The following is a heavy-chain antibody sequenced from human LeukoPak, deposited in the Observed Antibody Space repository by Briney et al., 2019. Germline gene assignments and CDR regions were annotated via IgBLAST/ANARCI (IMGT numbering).Heavy chain of an antibody. CDR2: IVYDGSEK. CDR1: GFTFSSYS. D-gene: IGHD4-11*01. J-gene: IGHJ4*02. CDR3: AKVGLTVTTILDYFDY. V-gene: IGHV3-30*04. Sequence: GGSLRLSCAASGFTFSSYSMNWVRQAPGKGLEWVAVIVYDGSEKYYKESVKGRFTISRDNSKNTLYLQMNSLRAEDTAVYYCAKVGLTVTTILDYFDYWGQGTLVTVSS.